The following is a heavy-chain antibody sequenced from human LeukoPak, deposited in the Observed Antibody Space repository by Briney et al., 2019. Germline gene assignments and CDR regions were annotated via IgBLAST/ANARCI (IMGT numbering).Heavy chain of an antibody. CDR1: GDSINNYY. CDR2: IYTRGTT. J-gene: IGHJ6*03. Sequence: SETLSLTCAVSGDSINNYYWSWIRQPAGKGLEWVGRIYTRGTTNYNPSLKSRVTISVDTSKNQFSLKLSSVTAADTAVYYCARAFDQYYYMDVWGKGTTVTVSS. D-gene: IGHD3-10*01. CDR3: ARAFDQYYYMDV. V-gene: IGHV4-4*07.